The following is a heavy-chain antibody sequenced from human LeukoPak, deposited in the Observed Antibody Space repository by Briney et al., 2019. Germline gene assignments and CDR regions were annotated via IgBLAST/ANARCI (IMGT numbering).Heavy chain of an antibody. CDR2: ISSSSTI. D-gene: IGHD3-10*01. J-gene: IGHJ4*02. CDR1: GFTFSSYR. V-gene: IGHV3-48*04. CDR3: ASPRVRGVISPPDY. Sequence: PGGSLRLSCAASGFTFSSYRMNWVRQAPGKGREWVSYISSSSTIYYADSVKGRFTISRDNAKNSLYLQMNSLRAEDTAVYYCASPRVRGVISPPDYWGQGTLVTVSS.